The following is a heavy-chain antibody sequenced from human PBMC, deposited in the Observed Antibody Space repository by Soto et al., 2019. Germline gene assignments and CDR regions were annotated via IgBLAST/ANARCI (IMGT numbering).Heavy chain of an antibody. CDR3: AKDTRGNWNGPLDY. CDR1: GFTFSSYA. D-gene: IGHD1-20*01. J-gene: IGHJ4*02. Sequence: EVQLLESGGGLVQPGGSLRLSCAASGFTFSSYAMSWVRQAPGKGLEWVSAISGSGGSTYYADSVKCRFTISRDNSKNTLYLQMNSLRAEDTAVYYCAKDTRGNWNGPLDYWGQGTLVTVSS. V-gene: IGHV3-23*01. CDR2: ISGSGGST.